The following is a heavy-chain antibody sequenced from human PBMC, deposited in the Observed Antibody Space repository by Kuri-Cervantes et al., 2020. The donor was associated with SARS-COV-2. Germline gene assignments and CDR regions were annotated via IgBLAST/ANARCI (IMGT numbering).Heavy chain of an antibody. Sequence: GESLKISCKGSGYSFTSYWIGWVRQMPGKGLEWMASIYPGDSDIKYNPSFQGQVSISADKSLSTAFLHWDSLKASDTGMYYCARLAHGFDSWGQGTLVTVSS. CDR1: GYSFTSYW. CDR2: IYPGDSDI. V-gene: IGHV5-51*01. CDR3: ARLAHGFDS. J-gene: IGHJ4*02.